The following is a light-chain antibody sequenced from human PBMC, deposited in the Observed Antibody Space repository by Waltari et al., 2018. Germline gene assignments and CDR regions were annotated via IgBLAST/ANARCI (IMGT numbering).Light chain of an antibody. Sequence: EIVMTQSPATLSVSPGERATLSCRASQSVSSNLAWYQQSPGQAPRPPIYGASTRATGIPARFSGSGSGTEFTLTISSLQSEDFAVYYCQQYNNWPRGTFGQGTKVEIK. CDR1: QSVSSN. CDR3: QQYNNWPRGT. V-gene: IGKV3-15*01. J-gene: IGKJ1*01. CDR2: GAS.